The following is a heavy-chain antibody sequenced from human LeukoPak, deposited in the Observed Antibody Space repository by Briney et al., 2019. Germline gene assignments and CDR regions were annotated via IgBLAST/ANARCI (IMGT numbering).Heavy chain of an antibody. V-gene: IGHV3-30*18. Sequence: GGSLRLSCAASGFTFSTYAIHWVRQAPGKGPKWVAVISYDESKRYYADSVKGRFTISRDNSKNTLYLQMNSLRTEDTAVYYCAKSYFDFWSASDWGQGTLVTVSS. D-gene: IGHD3-3*01. CDR2: ISYDESKR. J-gene: IGHJ4*02. CDR3: AKSYFDFWSASD. CDR1: GFTFSTYA.